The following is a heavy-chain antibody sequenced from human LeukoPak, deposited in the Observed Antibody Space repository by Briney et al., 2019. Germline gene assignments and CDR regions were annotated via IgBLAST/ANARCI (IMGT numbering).Heavy chain of an antibody. CDR2: INPNSGGS. Sequence: SGKVSCKASGYTFTGYYIHWVRQAPGQLLEWMGWINPNSGGSNYAQKFQGRVTMTRDTSISTAYMELSRLTSDDTAVYYCARDAIVRDYSDSDYWGQGTLVIVSS. J-gene: IGHJ4*02. CDR1: GYTFTGYY. V-gene: IGHV1-2*02. D-gene: IGHD4-11*01. CDR3: ARDAIVRDYSDSDY.